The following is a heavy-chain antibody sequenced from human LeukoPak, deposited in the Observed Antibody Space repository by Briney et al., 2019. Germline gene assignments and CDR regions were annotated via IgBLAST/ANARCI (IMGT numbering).Heavy chain of an antibody. J-gene: IGHJ4*02. Sequence: GGSLRLSCAASGFTFSSYWMHWVRQAPGKGLVWVSRINSDGSSTSYADSVKGRFTISRDNAKNTLYLQMNSLRAEDTAVYYCARAHYYDSSVYPGGYWGQGTLVTVSS. V-gene: IGHV3-74*01. D-gene: IGHD3-22*01. CDR2: INSDGSST. CDR1: GFTFSSYW. CDR3: ARAHYYDSSVYPGGY.